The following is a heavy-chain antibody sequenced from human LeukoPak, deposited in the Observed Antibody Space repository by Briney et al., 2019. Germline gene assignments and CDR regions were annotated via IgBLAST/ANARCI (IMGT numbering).Heavy chain of an antibody. V-gene: IGHV3-21*01. CDR3: ARDLSSGYSGYDYPGPFDY. J-gene: IGHJ4*02. CDR1: GFTFSSYS. Sequence: KPGGSLRLSCAASGFTFSSYSMNWVRQAPGKGLEWGSSISSSSSYIYYADSVKGRFTITRDNAKKSLYLKMNSLRAEDTAVYYCARDLSSGYSGYDYPGPFDYWGQGTLVTVSS. CDR2: ISSSSSYI. D-gene: IGHD5-12*01.